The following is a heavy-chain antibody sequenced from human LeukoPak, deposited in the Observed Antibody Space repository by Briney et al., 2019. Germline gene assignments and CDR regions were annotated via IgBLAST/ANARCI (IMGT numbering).Heavy chain of an antibody. CDR1: GGSISSGGYY. Sequence: SETLSLTCTVSGGSISSGGYYWSWIRQHPGKGLEWIGYIYYSWSTYYNPSLKSRVTISVDTSKNQFSLKLSSVTAADTAVYNCASSEGVATNNWFDPWGQGTLLTVSS. J-gene: IGHJ5*02. CDR3: ASSEGVATNNWFDP. CDR2: IYYSWST. D-gene: IGHD2-15*01. V-gene: IGHV4-31*03.